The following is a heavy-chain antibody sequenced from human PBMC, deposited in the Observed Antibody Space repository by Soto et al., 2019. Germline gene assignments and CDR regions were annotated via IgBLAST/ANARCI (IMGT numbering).Heavy chain of an antibody. D-gene: IGHD2-2*01. CDR3: AKGPAIVLVPAAMNYYYGMDV. CDR1: GFTFSSYG. J-gene: IGHJ6*02. Sequence: QVQLVESGGGVVQPGRSLRLSCAASGFTFSSYGMQWVRQAPGKGLEWVAVIAYDGSNKYYADSVKGRFTISRDNSKNTLYLQMDSLRAEHTAVYYCAKGPAIVLVPAAMNYYYGMDVWGQGTTVTVSS. CDR2: IAYDGSNK. V-gene: IGHV3-30*18.